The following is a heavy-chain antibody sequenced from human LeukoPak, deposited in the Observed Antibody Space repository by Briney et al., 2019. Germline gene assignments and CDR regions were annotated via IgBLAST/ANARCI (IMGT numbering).Heavy chain of an antibody. V-gene: IGHV4-34*01. CDR1: GGSFSGYY. Sequence: SETLSLTCAVYGGSFSGYYWSWIRQPPGKGLEWIGEINHSGSTNYNPSLKSRVTISVDTSKNQFSLKLSSVTAADTAVYYCARDRTHWYFDLWGRGTLVTVSS. CDR3: ARDRTHWYFDL. J-gene: IGHJ2*01. CDR2: INHSGST.